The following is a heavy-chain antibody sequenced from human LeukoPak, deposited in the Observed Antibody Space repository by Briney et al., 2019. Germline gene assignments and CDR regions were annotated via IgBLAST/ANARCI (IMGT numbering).Heavy chain of an antibody. CDR2: MSYSGST. D-gene: IGHD3-22*01. J-gene: IGHJ3*02. Sequence: SETLSLTCAVYGGSFSGYYWSWIRQPPGKGLEWIGYMSYSGSTNYNPSLKSRVTMSVDTSKTQFSLKLSSVTAADTAVYYCARDSRDNSGYYDAFNIWGQGTMVTVSS. CDR1: GGSFSGYY. CDR3: ARDSRDNSGYYDAFNI. V-gene: IGHV4-59*01.